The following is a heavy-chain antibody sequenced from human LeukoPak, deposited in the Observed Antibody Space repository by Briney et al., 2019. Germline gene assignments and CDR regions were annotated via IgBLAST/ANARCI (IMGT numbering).Heavy chain of an antibody. CDR1: GGSFSGYY. CDR2: INHSGST. Sequence: PSETLSLTCAVYGGSFSGYYWSWIRQPPGKGLEWIGEINHSGSTNYNPSLKSRVTISVDTSKNQFSLKLSSVTAADTAVYYCARDNEYYGSGSYSYYFDYWSQGTLVTVSS. J-gene: IGHJ4*02. D-gene: IGHD3-10*01. CDR3: ARDNEYYGSGSYSYYFDY. V-gene: IGHV4-34*01.